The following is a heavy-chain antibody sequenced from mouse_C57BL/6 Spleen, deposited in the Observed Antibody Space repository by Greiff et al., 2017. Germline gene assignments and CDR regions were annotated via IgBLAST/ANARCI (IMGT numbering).Heavy chain of an antibody. Sequence: VQLQQPGAELVMPGASVKLSCKASGYTFTSYWMHWVKQRPGQGLEWIGEIDPSDIYTNYNQKFKGKSTLTVDKSSSTAYMQLSSLTSEDSAVYYCARGPLTTVVAMEENAMDYWGQGTSVTVSS. J-gene: IGHJ4*01. V-gene: IGHV1-69*01. D-gene: IGHD1-1*01. CDR2: IDPSDIYT. CDR1: GYTFTSYW. CDR3: ARGPLTTVVAMEENAMDY.